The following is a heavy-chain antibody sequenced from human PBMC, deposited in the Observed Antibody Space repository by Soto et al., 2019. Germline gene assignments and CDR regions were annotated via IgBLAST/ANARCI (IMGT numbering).Heavy chain of an antibody. CDR3: ARDLLRFLEWLSPFDP. J-gene: IGHJ5*02. CDR2: ISYDGSNK. D-gene: IGHD3-3*01. V-gene: IGHV3-30-3*01. CDR1: GFTFSSYA. Sequence: LRLSCAASGFTFSSYAMHWVRQAPGKGLEWVAVISYDGSNKYYADSVKGRFTISRDNSKNTLYLQMNSLRAEDTAVYYCARDLLRFLEWLSPFDPWGQGTLVTVSS.